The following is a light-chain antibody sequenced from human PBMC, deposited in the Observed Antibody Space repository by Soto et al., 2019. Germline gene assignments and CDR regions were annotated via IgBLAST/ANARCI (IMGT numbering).Light chain of an antibody. CDR2: GAG. V-gene: IGKV3-20*01. Sequence: EVVLTQSPGTLSLSPGERVTVSCRASQNVRKYLAWYQQKPGQAPRLVIYGAGTRGTGVPDRFSGSGSGTDFTLTISSLEPEDFALYYCQQYDTSPPLYTFGQGTRLEIK. J-gene: IGKJ2*01. CDR1: QNVRKY. CDR3: QQYDTSPPLYT.